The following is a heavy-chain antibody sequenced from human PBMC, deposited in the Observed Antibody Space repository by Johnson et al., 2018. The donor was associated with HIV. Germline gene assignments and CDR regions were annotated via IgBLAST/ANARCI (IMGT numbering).Heavy chain of an antibody. Sequence: QVQLVESGGGVVQPGRSLRLSCEASGFTFSSYGMHWVRQAPGKGLAWVAVISYDGSNKYYADSVKGRFTISRDNSKNTLYLQMNSLRAEDTAVYYCAKSSSATYYGDAFDMWGQVTMVTVSS. CDR3: AKSSSATYYGDAFDM. J-gene: IGHJ3*02. V-gene: IGHV3-30*18. D-gene: IGHD3-10*01. CDR2: ISYDGSNK. CDR1: GFTFSSYG.